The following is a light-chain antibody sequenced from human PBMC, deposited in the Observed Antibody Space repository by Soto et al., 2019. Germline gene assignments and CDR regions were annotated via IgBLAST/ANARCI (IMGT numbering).Light chain of an antibody. Sequence: EIVMTQSPATLSVSPGERATLSCRASQSVSSNLAWYQQKPGQAPRLLIYGASTRATGIPDRFSGSGSGTDFNLIISRLEPEDFALYYCQQYDSSPATFGQGTRLEIK. CDR3: QQYDSSPAT. J-gene: IGKJ5*01. CDR2: GAS. CDR1: QSVSSN. V-gene: IGKV3-20*01.